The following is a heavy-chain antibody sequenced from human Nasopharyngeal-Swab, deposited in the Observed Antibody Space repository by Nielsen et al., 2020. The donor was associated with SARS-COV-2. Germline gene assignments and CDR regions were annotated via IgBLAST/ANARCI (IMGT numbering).Heavy chain of an antibody. J-gene: IGHJ4*02. CDR2: ISIYNGDT. CDR1: GYSFRSYG. Sequence: ASVKVSCKASGYSFRSYGINWVRQAPGQGLECMGWISIYNGDTNYAEKFQGRVSMTTDTSTTTAFMELTSLRSDDTAVYYCARDVEEWLVVPSLSFDHWGQGTLVTVSS. V-gene: IGHV1-18*01. CDR3: ARDVEEWLVVPSLSFDH. D-gene: IGHD5-18*01.